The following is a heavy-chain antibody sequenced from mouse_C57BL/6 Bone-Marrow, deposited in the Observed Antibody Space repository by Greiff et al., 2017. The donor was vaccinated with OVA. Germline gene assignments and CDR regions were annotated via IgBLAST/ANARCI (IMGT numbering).Heavy chain of an antibody. CDR1: GFSFNTYA. CDR2: IRSKSNNYAT. CDR3: VRHHIWSAY. D-gene: IGHD1-1*02. V-gene: IGHV10-1*01. Sequence: VKLVESGGGLVQPKGSLKLSCAASGFSFNTYAMNWVRQAPGKGLEWVARIRSKSNNYATYYADSVKDRFTISRDDSESMLYLQMNNLKTEDTAMYYCVRHHIWSAYWGQGTLVTVSA. J-gene: IGHJ3*01.